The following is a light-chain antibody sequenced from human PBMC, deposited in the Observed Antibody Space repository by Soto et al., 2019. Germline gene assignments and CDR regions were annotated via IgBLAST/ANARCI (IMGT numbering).Light chain of an antibody. V-gene: IGKV1-9*01. CDR2: SAS. CDR1: QAIYNY. Sequence: DIQLTQSPSFLSASVGDRVTITCRASQAIYNYLAWYQQKPGKAPKLLIYSASTLQSGVPSRFSGSGSGTEFTLTSSGLQPEDSEIYYCQHLNSYTFGGGTKVEIK. CDR3: QHLNSYT. J-gene: IGKJ4*01.